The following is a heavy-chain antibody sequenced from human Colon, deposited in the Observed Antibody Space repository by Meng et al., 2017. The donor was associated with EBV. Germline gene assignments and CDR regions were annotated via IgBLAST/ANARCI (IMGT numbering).Heavy chain of an antibody. V-gene: IGHV7-4-1*02. J-gene: IGHJ5*02. D-gene: IGHD2/OR15-2a*01. CDR3: ARGGNFDP. CDR1: GYTFSTYT. CDR2: ISTNTGTP. Sequence: VELVQSGFEFKKPGASVKFSCKASGYTFSTYTINWVRQAHGRGLEGMGWISTNTGTPTYTQGFTGRFVFSLDTSVSTAYLQISSLKAEDTAVYYCARGGNFDPWGQGTLVTVFS.